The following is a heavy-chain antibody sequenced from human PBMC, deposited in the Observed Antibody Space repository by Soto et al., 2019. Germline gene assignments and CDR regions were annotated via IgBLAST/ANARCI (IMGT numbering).Heavy chain of an antibody. V-gene: IGHV4-4*02. CDR1: GGSISTTNW. CDR3: ASGFDSDGLYNGGHP. J-gene: IGHJ5*02. Sequence: VQLQESGPGLVKPSGTLSLTCTVSGGSISTTNWWSWVRQSPGKGLEWIGEILHIGSTNYNPSLKSRFTISIVKSKNQFSLRLSCVTSTDTAVYYCASGFDSDGLYNGGHPWGQGTLVSVSS. D-gene: IGHD3-22*01. CDR2: ILHIGST.